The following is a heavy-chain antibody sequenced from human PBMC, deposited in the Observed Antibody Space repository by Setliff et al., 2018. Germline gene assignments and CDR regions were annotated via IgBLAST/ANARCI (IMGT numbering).Heavy chain of an antibody. CDR2: IHASGSP. J-gene: IGHJ4*01. CDR3: ARERYFDWFFED. Sequence: TLSLTCTVSGGSITSVSFYWSWIRQPAGKKLEWIGRIHASGSPDYNPSFKSRVTISRDTSTNQFSLKLGSVTAADTAVYYCARERYFDWFFEDWGHGTLVTVSS. V-gene: IGHV4-61*02. D-gene: IGHD3-9*01. CDR1: GGSITSVSFY.